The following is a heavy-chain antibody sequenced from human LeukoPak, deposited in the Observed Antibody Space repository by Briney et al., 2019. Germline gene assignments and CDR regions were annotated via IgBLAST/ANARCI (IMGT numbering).Heavy chain of an antibody. CDR3: ARVGSLEALGYFDY. CDR1: GFTVSSNY. D-gene: IGHD2-15*01. Sequence: GGSLRLSCAASGFTVSSNYMSWVRQAPGPGLEGGSVIYSGGSTYYADSVKGRFTISRDNSKNTLYLQMNSLRAEDTAVYYCARVGSLEALGYFDYWGQGTLVTVSS. CDR2: IYSGGST. V-gene: IGHV3-53*01. J-gene: IGHJ4*02.